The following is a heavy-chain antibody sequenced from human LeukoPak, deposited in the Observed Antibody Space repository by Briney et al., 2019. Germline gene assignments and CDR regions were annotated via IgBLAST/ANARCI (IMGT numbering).Heavy chain of an antibody. D-gene: IGHD5-24*01. CDR3: TTVKRWLQFYFDY. J-gene: IGHJ4*02. Sequence: PGGSLRLSCAASGFTFSNAWMSWFRQAPGKGLEWVGRIKSKTDGGTTDYAAPVKGRFTISRDDSKNTLYLQMNSLKTEDTAVYYCTTVKRWLQFYFDYWGQGTLVTVSS. CDR1: GFTFSNAW. V-gene: IGHV3-15*01. CDR2: IKSKTDGGTT.